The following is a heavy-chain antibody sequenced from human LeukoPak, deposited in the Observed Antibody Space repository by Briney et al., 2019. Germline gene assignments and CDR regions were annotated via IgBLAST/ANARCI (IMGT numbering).Heavy chain of an antibody. CDR2: MNPNSGNT. D-gene: IGHD6-13*01. Sequence: ASVKVSCKASGYTFTSYDINWVRQATGQGLEWMGWMNPNSGNTGYAQKFQGRVTMTRNTSISTAYMELSSLRSEDTAVYYCASXQYSSSWYSYNWFDPWGQGTLVTVSS. CDR3: ASXQYSSSWYSYNWFDP. V-gene: IGHV1-8*01. CDR1: GYTFTSYD. J-gene: IGHJ5*02.